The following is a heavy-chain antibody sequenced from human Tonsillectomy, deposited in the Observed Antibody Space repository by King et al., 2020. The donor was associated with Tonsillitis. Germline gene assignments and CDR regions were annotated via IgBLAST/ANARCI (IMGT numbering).Heavy chain of an antibody. Sequence: QLQESGPGVVKPSETLSLTCTVSGGSISSSDHYWAWIRQPPGKGLEWIGYMYYSGTIFYNPSLKSRITISGGTSENRFSLKLSSVTAADTAVYFWASYVSGSFDYWGQGALVTVSS. CDR3: ASYVSGSFDY. J-gene: IGHJ4*02. CDR2: MYYSGTI. V-gene: IGHV4-39*01. CDR1: GGSISSSDHY. D-gene: IGHD1-26*01.